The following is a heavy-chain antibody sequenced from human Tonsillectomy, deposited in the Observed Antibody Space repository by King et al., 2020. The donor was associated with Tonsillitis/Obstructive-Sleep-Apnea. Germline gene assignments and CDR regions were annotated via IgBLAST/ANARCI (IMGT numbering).Heavy chain of an antibody. CDR1: GGSFSGYY. CDR2: INHSGIT. CDR3: ARIGYCSSTSCYERGYYFDY. V-gene: IGHV4-34*01. D-gene: IGHD2-2*01. J-gene: IGHJ4*02. Sequence: QVQLQQWGAGLLKPSETLSLTCAVYGGSFSGYYWSWIRQPPGKGLEWIGEINHSGITNYNPSLKIRVTILVDTSKNQFSLKLSSVTAADTAVYYCARIGYCSSTSCYERGYYFDYWGQGTLVTVSS.